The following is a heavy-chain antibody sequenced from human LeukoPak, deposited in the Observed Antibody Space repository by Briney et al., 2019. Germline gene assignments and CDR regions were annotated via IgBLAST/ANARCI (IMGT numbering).Heavy chain of an antibody. D-gene: IGHD1-14*01. CDR2: ISSRSSYI. V-gene: IGHV3-21*01. Sequence: GGSLRLSCAASGFTFSSYRMNWVRQAPGKGLEWVSSISSRSSYIYYADSLKGRFTISRDNAKNSLYLQMNSLRAEDTAVYYCARVGPWVNPDYYYYYMDVWGKGTTVTVSS. CDR1: GFTFSSYR. CDR3: ARVGPWVNPDYYYYYMDV. J-gene: IGHJ6*03.